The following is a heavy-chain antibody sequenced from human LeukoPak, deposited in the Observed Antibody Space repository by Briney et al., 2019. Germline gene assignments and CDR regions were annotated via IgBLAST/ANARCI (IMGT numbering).Heavy chain of an antibody. Sequence: GGSLRLSCATPGFTFSSYGMHWVRQVPGKGLEWVAVISYDARSNYHVDSVKGRFTISRDNSKNTLYLEMNSLRAEDTAVYYCARVDYYDSSGAAGGFDYWGQGTLVTVSS. V-gene: IGHV3-33*05. J-gene: IGHJ4*02. CDR2: ISYDARSN. CDR3: ARVDYYDSSGAAGGFDY. D-gene: IGHD3-22*01. CDR1: GFTFSSYG.